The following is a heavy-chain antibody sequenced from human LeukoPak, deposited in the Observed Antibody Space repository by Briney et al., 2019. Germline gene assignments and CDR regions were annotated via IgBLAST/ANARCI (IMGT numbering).Heavy chain of an antibody. V-gene: IGHV3-23*01. CDR2: IASDHTT. J-gene: IGHJ4*02. CDR1: GFTFSNYE. CDR3: ANLYDSSGYGGNY. D-gene: IGHD3-22*01. Sequence: GGSLRLSCAASGFTFSNYEMNWVRQAPGKGLEWVSFIASDHTTYYSDSVKGRFTISRNNSKNTPYLQMNSLRAEDTAVYYCANLYDSSGYGGNYWGQGTLVTVSS.